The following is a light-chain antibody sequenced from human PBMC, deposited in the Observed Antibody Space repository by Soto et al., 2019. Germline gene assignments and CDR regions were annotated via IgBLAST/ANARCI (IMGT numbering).Light chain of an antibody. J-gene: IGLJ3*02. CDR1: SSDV. V-gene: IGLV2-11*01. CDR3: CSSAGGFTWV. Sequence: QSALTQPRSVSGYPGQSVTISCTATSSDVVSWYQQHPGKAPNLIIYYVSQRPSGVPERFSGSKSGNTASLTISGLQAEDEADYYGCSSAGGFTWVFAGGTKLTVL. CDR2: YVS.